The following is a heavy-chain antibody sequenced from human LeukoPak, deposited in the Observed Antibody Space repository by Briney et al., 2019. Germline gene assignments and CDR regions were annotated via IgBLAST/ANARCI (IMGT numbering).Heavy chain of an antibody. CDR2: ITSTSTYI. CDR3: AREGDGYNFSFFDY. D-gene: IGHD5-24*01. V-gene: IGHV3-21*01. CDR1: GFTFSSFR. Sequence: PGGSLRLSCAASGFTFSSFRLNWVRQAPGKGLEWVSSITSTSTYIDYADSVKGRFTISRDNAKKSLYLQMNSLRAEDTAVYYCAREGDGYNFSFFDYWGQGTLVTVSS. J-gene: IGHJ4*02.